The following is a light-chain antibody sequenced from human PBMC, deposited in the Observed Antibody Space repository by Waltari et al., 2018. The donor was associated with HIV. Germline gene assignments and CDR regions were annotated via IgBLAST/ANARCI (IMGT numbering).Light chain of an antibody. J-gene: IGLJ2*01. CDR1: TGAVTTCHS. CDR2: DTN. Sequence: QPVVTQEPSVSVSAGGTVTLTCGSSTGAVTTCHSVYWFQQPPGRAPRTLIYDTNKRHSWTPARFSGSLLGSFGGRAALTLSGAQPEDEADYYCLLSYSGARVFGGGTKLTV. V-gene: IGLV7-46*01. CDR3: LLSYSGARV.